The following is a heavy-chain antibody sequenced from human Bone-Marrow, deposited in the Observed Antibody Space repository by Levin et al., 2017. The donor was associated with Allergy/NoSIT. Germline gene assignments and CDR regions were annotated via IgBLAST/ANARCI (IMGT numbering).Heavy chain of an antibody. V-gene: IGHV4-59*11. J-gene: IGHJ4*02. CDR1: GTSISSHY. CDR2: IFYSGST. CDR3: ARVKTVTRLAY. D-gene: IGHD2-21*02. Sequence: SETLSLTCAVSGTSISSHYWSWIRQSPGKGLEWIGYIFYSGSTNYNPSLESRVAISVDTSKNEVSLKVRSVTAADTAVYFCARVKTVTRLAYWGPGIQVTVSS.